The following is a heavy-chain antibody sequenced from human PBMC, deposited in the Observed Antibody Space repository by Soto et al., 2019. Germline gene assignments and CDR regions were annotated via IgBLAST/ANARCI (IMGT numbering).Heavy chain of an antibody. CDR1: GFTFSSYG. CDR3: AKDGGDIVLMVYATRYNWFDP. D-gene: IGHD2-8*01. CDR2: ISYDGSNK. V-gene: IGHV3-30*18. J-gene: IGHJ5*02. Sequence: PGGSLRLSCAASGFTFSSYGMHWVRQAPGKGLEWVAVISYDGSNKYYADSVKGRFTISRDNSKNTLYLQMNSLRAEDTAVYYCAKDGGDIVLMVYATRYNWFDPWGQGTLVTVSS.